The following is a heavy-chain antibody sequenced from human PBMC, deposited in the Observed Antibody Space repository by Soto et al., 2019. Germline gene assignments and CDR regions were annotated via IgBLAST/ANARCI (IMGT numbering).Heavy chain of an antibody. V-gene: IGHV3-11*06. CDR1: GFTFGDSY. Sequence: PGGLLRFSCAGSGFTFGDSYMSWIRQAPGKGLEWLSYISPGSRYPAYADSVKGRFTISRDNAKRSLYLQMMSLTAEDTAIYYCVRGGGGGLFDPWGQGTMVTVSS. CDR2: ISPGSRYP. CDR3: VRGGGGGLFDP. J-gene: IGHJ5*02. D-gene: IGHD2-15*01.